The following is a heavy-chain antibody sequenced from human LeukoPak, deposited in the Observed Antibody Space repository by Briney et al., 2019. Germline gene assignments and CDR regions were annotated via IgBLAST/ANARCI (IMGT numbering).Heavy chain of an antibody. CDR1: GFTFSSYA. J-gene: IGHJ4*02. D-gene: IGHD4-17*01. V-gene: IGHV3-23*01. Sequence: GGSLRLSCAASGFTFSSYAMSWVRQAPGKGLEWVSAISGSGGSTYYADSVKGRFTIYRDNSKSTLYLQMNSLRAEDTAVYYCAKDSTVTTFDYWGQGTLVTVSS. CDR2: ISGSGGST. CDR3: AKDSTVTTFDY.